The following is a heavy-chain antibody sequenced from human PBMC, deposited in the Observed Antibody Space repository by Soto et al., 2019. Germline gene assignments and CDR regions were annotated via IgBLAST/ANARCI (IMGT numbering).Heavy chain of an antibody. CDR2: ISAYNGNT. D-gene: IGHD2-15*01. CDR1: GYTFTSYG. CDR3: AREGGYCSGGSCYWRDRQWFDP. Sequence: ASVKVSCKASGYTFTSYGISWVRQAPGQGLEWMGWISAYNGNTNYAQKLQGRVTMTTDTSTSTAYMELRSLRSDDTAVYYCAREGGYCSGGSCYWRDRQWFDPWGQGTLVTSPQ. J-gene: IGHJ5*02. V-gene: IGHV1-18*01.